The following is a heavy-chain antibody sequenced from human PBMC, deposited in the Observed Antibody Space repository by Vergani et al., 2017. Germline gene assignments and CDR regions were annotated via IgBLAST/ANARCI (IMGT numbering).Heavy chain of an antibody. CDR1: GFTFSSYG. Sequence: QVQLVESGGGVVQPGRSLRLSCAASGFTFSSYGMHWVRQAPGKGLEWGAVIWYDGSNKYYADSVKGRFTISRDNSKNTLYLQMNSLRAEDTAVYYCARRYTIFGVVIKQYYFDYWGQGTLVTVSS. CDR2: IWYDGSNK. V-gene: IGHV3-33*01. J-gene: IGHJ4*02. CDR3: ARRYTIFGVVIKQYYFDY. D-gene: IGHD3-3*01.